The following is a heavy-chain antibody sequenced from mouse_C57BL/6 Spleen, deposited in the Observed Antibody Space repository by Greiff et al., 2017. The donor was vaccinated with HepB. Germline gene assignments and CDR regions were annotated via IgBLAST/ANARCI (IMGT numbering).Heavy chain of an antibody. Sequence: VQLQQPGAELVMPGASVKLSCKASGYTFTSYWMHWVKQRPGQGLEWIGEIDASDSYTNYNQKFKGKSTLTVDKSSSTAYMQLSSLTSEDSAVYYCARLEDRYFDVWGTGTTVTVSS. CDR3: ARLEDRYFDV. J-gene: IGHJ1*03. CDR2: IDASDSYT. V-gene: IGHV1-69*01. CDR1: GYTFTSYW.